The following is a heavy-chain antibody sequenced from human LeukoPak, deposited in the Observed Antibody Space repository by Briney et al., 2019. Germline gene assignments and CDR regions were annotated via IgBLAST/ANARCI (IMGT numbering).Heavy chain of an antibody. CDR3: ARDHATYDFWSGYVFDS. CDR2: ISYDGSNK. CDR1: GFTFSSYA. V-gene: IGHV3-30*04. Sequence: GGSLRLSCAASGFTFSSYAMHWVRQAPGKGLEGVAVISYDGSNKYYADSVKGRFTISRDNSKNTLYLQMNSLRADDTAVYYCARDHATYDFWSGYVFDSWGQGTLVTVSS. J-gene: IGHJ4*02. D-gene: IGHD3-3*01.